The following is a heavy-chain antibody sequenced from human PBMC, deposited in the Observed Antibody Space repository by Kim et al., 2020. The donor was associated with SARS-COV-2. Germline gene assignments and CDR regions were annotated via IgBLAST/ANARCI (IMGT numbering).Heavy chain of an antibody. V-gene: IGHV3-74*01. Sequence: WGSLRLSCAASGFTFGRFWMHWVRQVPGKGLVWVSRTNEDGTITNHADSVKGRFTISRDNAANSLFLQMNSLRVEDTAVYFCVSDLAGREGRWGQGTLVTVSS. CDR3: VSDLAGREGR. CDR1: GFTFGRFW. CDR2: TNEDGTIT. D-gene: IGHD6-19*01. J-gene: IGHJ4*02.